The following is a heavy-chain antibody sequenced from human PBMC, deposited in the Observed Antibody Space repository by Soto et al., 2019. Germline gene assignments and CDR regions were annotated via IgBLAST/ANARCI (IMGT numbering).Heavy chain of an antibody. CDR1: GFTFRSFA. J-gene: IGHJ4*02. V-gene: IGHV3-23*01. D-gene: IGHD3-10*01. Sequence: EVQLLESGGGLEQPGGSLRLSCAASGFTFRSFAMSWVRQAPGKGLEWVSGISGTGGDTNYADSVKGRFTISRDNSKNALYLRLDSLRAEDTAVYYCAKPQSTSGYGSFNDWGQGTLVTVAS. CDR3: AKPQSTSGYGSFND. CDR2: ISGTGGDT.